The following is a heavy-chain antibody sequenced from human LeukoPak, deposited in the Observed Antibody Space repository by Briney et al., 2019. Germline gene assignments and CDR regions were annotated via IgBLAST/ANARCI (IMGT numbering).Heavy chain of an antibody. CDR3: ETHLVRGVTQPNYYYYGMDV. CDR1: GYTFTNFY. V-gene: IGHV1-46*01. D-gene: IGHD3-10*01. Sequence: ASVKVSCKASGYTFTNFYMHWVRQAPGQGLEWMGVIDPSAGSTTYAQKFQGRVTMTRNTSISTAYMELSSLRSEDTAVYYCETHLVRGVTQPNYYYYGMDVWGQGTTVTVSS. J-gene: IGHJ6*02. CDR2: IDPSAGST.